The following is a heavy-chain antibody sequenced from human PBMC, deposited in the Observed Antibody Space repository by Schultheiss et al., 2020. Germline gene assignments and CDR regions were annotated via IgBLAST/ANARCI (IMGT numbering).Heavy chain of an antibody. CDR2: IYYSGST. CDR3: ARGAESPASYSSSGPGCMDV. V-gene: IGHV4-59*12. Sequence: SETLSLTCTVSGGSISSYYWSWIRQPPGKGLVWIGYIYYSGSTNYNPSLKSRVTISVDTSKNQFSLKLSSVTAADTAVYYCARGAESPASYSSSGPGCMDVWGQGTTVTVSS. CDR1: GGSISSYY. J-gene: IGHJ6*02. D-gene: IGHD6-6*01.